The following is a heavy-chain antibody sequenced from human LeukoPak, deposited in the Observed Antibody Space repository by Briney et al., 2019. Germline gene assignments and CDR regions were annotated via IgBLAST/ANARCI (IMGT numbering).Heavy chain of an antibody. CDR2: INHSGST. V-gene: IGHV4-34*01. Sequence: SETLSLTCAVYGGSFSGYYWSWIRQPPGKGLEWIGEINHSGSTNYNPSLKSRVTISVDTSKNQFSQKLSSVSAADTVVYYCARGGRDGYNWGQGTLVTVSS. J-gene: IGHJ4*02. CDR3: ARGGRDGYN. CDR1: GGSFSGYY. D-gene: IGHD5-24*01.